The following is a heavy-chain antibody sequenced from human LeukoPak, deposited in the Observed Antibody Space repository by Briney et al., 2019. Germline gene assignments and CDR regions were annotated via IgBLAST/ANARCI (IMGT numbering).Heavy chain of an antibody. V-gene: IGHV4-34*01. D-gene: IGHD3-16*01. CDR3: ARGRSIITP. CDR2: INHSGST. J-gene: IGHJ5*02. Sequence: PSETLSLTCAVYGGSFSGYYWSWIRQPPGKGLEWIGEINHSGSTNYNPSLKSRVTISVDTSKNQFSLKLSSVTAADTAEYYCARGRSIITPWGQGTLVTVSS. CDR1: GGSFSGYY.